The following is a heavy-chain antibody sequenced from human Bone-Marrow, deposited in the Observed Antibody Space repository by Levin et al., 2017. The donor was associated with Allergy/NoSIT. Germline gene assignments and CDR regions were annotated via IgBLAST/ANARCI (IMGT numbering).Heavy chain of an antibody. D-gene: IGHD2-2*02. V-gene: IGHV3-74*03. J-gene: IGHJ4*02. CDR2: IKGDGSTT. Sequence: GGSLRLSCVASGFTFSSFWMHWVRQAPGKGLVWLSHIKGDGSTTTYADSVKGRFTISRDNAKNTLYLQTNSLSAEDTAVYYCVRDLYGRDDHWGQGTLVTVSS. CDR3: VRDLYGRDDH. CDR1: GFTFSSFW.